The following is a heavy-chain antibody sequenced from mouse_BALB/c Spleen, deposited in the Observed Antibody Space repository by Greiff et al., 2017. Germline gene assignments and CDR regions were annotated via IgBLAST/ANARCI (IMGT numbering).Heavy chain of an antibody. CDR2: IYPGNVNT. Sequence: QVQPQQSGPELVKPGASVRISCKASGYTFTSYYIHWVKQRPGQGLEWIGWIYPGNVNTKYNEKFKGKATLTTDKSSSTAYMQLGSLTSEDSAVYLCARAGGGYFDYWGQGTTLTVSS. V-gene: IGHV1S56*01. CDR1: GYTFTSYY. CDR3: ARAGGGYFDY. J-gene: IGHJ2*01. D-gene: IGHD4-1*01.